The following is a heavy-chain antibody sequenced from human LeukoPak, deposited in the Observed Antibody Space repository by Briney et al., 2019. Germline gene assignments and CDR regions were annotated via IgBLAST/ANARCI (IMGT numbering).Heavy chain of an antibody. Sequence: ASVTVSCKASGGTFSSYAISWVRQAPGQGLEWMGRIIPIFGIANYAQKFQGRVTITADKSTSTAYMELSSLRSEDTAVYYCARTPKDYYDSSGYYGWFDPWGRGTLVTVSS. V-gene: IGHV1-69*04. CDR1: GGTFSSYA. J-gene: IGHJ5*02. CDR2: IIPIFGIA. CDR3: ARTPKDYYDSSGYYGWFDP. D-gene: IGHD3-22*01.